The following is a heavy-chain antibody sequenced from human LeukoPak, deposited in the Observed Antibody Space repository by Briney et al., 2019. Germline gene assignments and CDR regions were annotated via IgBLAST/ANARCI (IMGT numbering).Heavy chain of an antibody. CDR2: INSDGSWT. J-gene: IGHJ4*02. V-gene: IGHV3-74*01. CDR1: GNYW. D-gene: IGHD2-2*01. Sequence: GGSLRLSCAASGNYWMHWVRQAPGKGLVWVSHINSDGSWTSYADSVKGRFTISKDNAKNTVYLQMNNLRAENTAVYYCVSFYETYWGRGTLVTVSS. CDR3: VSFYETY.